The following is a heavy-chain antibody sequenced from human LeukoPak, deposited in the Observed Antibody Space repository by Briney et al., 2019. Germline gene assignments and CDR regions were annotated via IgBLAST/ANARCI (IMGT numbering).Heavy chain of an antibody. CDR3: ARGAVVPAAMSPYYYYGMDV. CDR1: GYTFTSYD. J-gene: IGHJ6*02. CDR2: MNPNSGNT. D-gene: IGHD2-2*01. V-gene: IGHV1-8*01. Sequence: GASVKVSCKASGYTFTSYDNNWVRQATGQGLEWMGWMNPNSGNTGYAQKFQGRVTMTRNTSISTAYMELSSLRSEDTAVYYCARGAVVPAAMSPYYYYGMDVWGQGTTVTVSS.